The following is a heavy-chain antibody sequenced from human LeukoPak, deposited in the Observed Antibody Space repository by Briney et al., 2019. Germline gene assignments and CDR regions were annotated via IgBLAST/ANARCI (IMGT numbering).Heavy chain of an antibody. J-gene: IGHJ6*02. CDR1: GGSISSYY. CDR3: ASQRLYYGMDV. Sequence: PSGTLSLTCTVSGGSISSYYWSWIRQPPGKGLEWIGYIYYSGSTNYNPSLKSRVTISVDTSKNQFSLKLSSVTAADTAVYYCASQRLYYGMDVWGQGTTVTVSS. V-gene: IGHV4-59*01. CDR2: IYYSGST.